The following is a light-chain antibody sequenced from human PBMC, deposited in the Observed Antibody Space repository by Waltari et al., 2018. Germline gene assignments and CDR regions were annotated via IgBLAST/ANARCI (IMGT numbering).Light chain of an antibody. V-gene: IGLV3-21*03. CDR1: DMRAKT. CDR3: QVWDGDADHPV. J-gene: IGLJ2*01. CDR2: DDT. Sequence: YELTQPPSVSVAPGKTAQISCGGHDMRAKTVTWYQKKPGQAPVPVTYDDTVRPSGIPKRISGSDTATLTIARVEAGDEAVYYCQVWDGDADHPVFGGGTKLTVL.